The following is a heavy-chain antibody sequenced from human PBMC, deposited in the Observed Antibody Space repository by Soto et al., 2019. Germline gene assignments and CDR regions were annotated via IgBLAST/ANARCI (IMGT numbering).Heavy chain of an antibody. V-gene: IGHV1-3*01. CDR2: VSGGNGNT. CDR1: GYTFSIHV. D-gene: IGHD2-21*02. Sequence: QVQLVQSGAEVKEPGASVKVSCKGSGYTFSIHVMHWVRQAPGQRLEWMGWVSGGNGNTEYSQKFQDRVNITRDTPATTVDLELSRLRSEDESVYYCARESGVRGPSGDLDYWGQGTLVTVSS. CDR3: ARESGVRGPSGDLDY. J-gene: IGHJ4*02.